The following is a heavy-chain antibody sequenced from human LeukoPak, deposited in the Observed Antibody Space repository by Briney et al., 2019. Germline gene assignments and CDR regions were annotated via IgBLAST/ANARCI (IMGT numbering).Heavy chain of an antibody. CDR2: IYHSGST. V-gene: IGHV4-59*12. CDR1: GGSISSYY. D-gene: IGHD2-2*01. CDR3: AREEGYCSSTSCRTIYFDY. Sequence: SETLSLTCTVSGGSISSYYWSWIRQPPGKGLEWIGYIYHSGSTYYNPSLKSRVTISVDRSKNQFSLKLSSVTAADTAVYYCAREEGYCSSTSCRTIYFDYWGQGTLVTVSS. J-gene: IGHJ4*02.